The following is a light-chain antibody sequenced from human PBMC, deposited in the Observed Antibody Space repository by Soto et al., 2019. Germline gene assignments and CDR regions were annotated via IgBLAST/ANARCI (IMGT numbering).Light chain of an antibody. V-gene: IGKV3-20*01. CDR2: GTS. CDR1: QTINTEF. CDR3: QLYGSSPLYA. Sequence: EIVLTQSPGTLSLSPGERATLTCRTSQTINTEFLAWYQQRPGLAPRLLIHGTSNRATGIPDRFSGSGSGTDFTLTISALEPEDFAVYYCQLYGSSPLYAFGQGTKLEI. J-gene: IGKJ2*01.